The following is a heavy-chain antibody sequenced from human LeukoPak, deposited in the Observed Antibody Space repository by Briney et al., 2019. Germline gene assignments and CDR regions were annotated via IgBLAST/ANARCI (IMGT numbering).Heavy chain of an antibody. Sequence: SETLSLTCAVSGYSISSGYYWGWIRQPPGKGLEWIGSINHSGSTYYNPSLKSRATISIDTSKNQFSLNLSSVTAADTAVYYCSRGGNFAFWGQGTLVTVSS. J-gene: IGHJ4*02. V-gene: IGHV4-38-2*01. CDR2: INHSGST. CDR1: GYSISSGYY. CDR3: SRGGNFAF.